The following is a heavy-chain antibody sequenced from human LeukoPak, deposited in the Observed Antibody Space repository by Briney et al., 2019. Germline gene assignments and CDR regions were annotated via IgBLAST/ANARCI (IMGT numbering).Heavy chain of an antibody. Sequence: GGSLRLSCAASGFTFSSYEMNWVRQAPGKGLEWVSYISSSGSTIYYADSVKGRFTISRDNSKNSLYLQMNSLRAEDTALYYCAKGIGYSYGWTIDYWGQGTLVTVSS. CDR2: ISSSGSTI. CDR1: GFTFSSYE. D-gene: IGHD5-18*01. V-gene: IGHV3-48*03. CDR3: AKGIGYSYGWTIDY. J-gene: IGHJ4*02.